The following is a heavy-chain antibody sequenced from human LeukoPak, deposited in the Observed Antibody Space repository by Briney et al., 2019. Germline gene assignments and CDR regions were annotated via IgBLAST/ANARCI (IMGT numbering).Heavy chain of an antibody. CDR2: ISGVGGST. CDR3: VVYGGSDTNAFDI. CDR1: GFTFSSYA. Sequence: GGSLRLSCAASGFTFSSYAMTWARQGPGKGLEWVADISGVGGSTFYADSVKGRFTISRDNSKNTLYLQMHSLRAEDAAVYYCVVYGGSDTNAFDIWGQGTMVTVSS. J-gene: IGHJ3*02. V-gene: IGHV3-23*01. D-gene: IGHD5-12*01.